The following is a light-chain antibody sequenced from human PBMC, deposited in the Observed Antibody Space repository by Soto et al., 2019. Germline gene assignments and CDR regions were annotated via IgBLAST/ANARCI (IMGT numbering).Light chain of an antibody. J-gene: IGLJ2*01. CDR1: SSDDGGYNY. CDR3: SSYTSSSTPVV. V-gene: IGLV2-14*01. Sequence: QSALTQPASVSGSPGQSITISCTGTSSDDGGYNYVSWYQQNPGKAPKLLIYDVSNRPSGVSNRFSGSKSGNTASLTISGLQAEDEGDYHCSSYTSSSTPVVFGGGTKLTVL. CDR2: DVS.